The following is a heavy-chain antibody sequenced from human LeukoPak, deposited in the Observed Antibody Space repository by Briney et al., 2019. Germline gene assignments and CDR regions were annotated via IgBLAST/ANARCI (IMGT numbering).Heavy chain of an antibody. J-gene: IGHJ4*02. D-gene: IGHD6-19*01. CDR3: ARQGWSSASGYYFDY. CDR2: IYYSGST. Sequence: SETLSHTCGVSGGSISSSSYYWGWIRQPPGKGLEWVGTIYYSGSTYYNPSLKSRVTISVDTSKNQFSLKLSSVTAADTAVYYCARQGWSSASGYYFDYWGQGTLVTVSS. CDR1: GGSISSSSYY. V-gene: IGHV4-39*01.